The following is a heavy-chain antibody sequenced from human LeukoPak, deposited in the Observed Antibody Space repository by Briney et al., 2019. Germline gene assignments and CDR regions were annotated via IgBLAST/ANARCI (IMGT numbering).Heavy chain of an antibody. V-gene: IGHV4-59*01. CDR2: IYYSGST. CDR1: GGSISSYY. CDR3: ATAAGTS. Sequence: PSETPSLTCTVSGGSISSYYWSWIRQPPGKGLEWIGYIYYSGSTNYNPSLKSRVTISVDTSKNQFSLKLSSVTAADTAVYYCATAAGTSWGQGTLVTVSS. D-gene: IGHD6-13*01. J-gene: IGHJ5*02.